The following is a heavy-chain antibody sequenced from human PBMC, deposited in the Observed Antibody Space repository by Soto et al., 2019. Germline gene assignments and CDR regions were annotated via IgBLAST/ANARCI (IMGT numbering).Heavy chain of an antibody. J-gene: IGHJ4*02. V-gene: IGHV1-3*01. CDR2: INAGNGNT. Sequence: GASVKVSCKASGYTFTSYAMHWVRQAPGQRLEWMGWINAGNGNTKYSQKFQGRVTITRDTSASTAYMELSSLRSEDTAVYYCARDGTWAILTGSLIDYWGQGTPVTVSS. D-gene: IGHD3-9*01. CDR1: GYTFTSYA. CDR3: ARDGTWAILTGSLIDY.